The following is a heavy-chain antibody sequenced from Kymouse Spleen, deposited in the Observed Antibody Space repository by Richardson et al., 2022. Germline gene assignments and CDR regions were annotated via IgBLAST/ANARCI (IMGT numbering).Heavy chain of an antibody. CDR3: ARGGIVGALNWFDP. J-gene: IGHJ5*02. Sequence: QVQLVESGGGVVQPGRSLRLSCAASGFTFSSYGMHWVRQAPGKGLEWVAVIWYDGSNKYYADSVKGRFTISRDNSKNTLYLQMNSLRAEDTAVYYCARGGIVGALNWFDPWGQGTLVTVSS. CDR1: GFTFSSYG. V-gene: IGHV3-33*01. CDR2: IWYDGSNK. D-gene: IGHD1-26*01.